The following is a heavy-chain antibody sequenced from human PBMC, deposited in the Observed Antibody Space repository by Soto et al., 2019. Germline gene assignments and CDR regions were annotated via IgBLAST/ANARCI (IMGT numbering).Heavy chain of an antibody. D-gene: IGHD6-6*01. Sequence: SETLSLTCTVSGGSISSGDYYWSWIRQPPGKGLEWIGYIYYSGSTYYNPSLKSRVTISVDTSKNQFSLKLSSVTAADTAVYYCARGESIAARLGPFDYWGQGTLVTVSS. CDR2: IYYSGST. CDR3: ARGESIAARLGPFDY. CDR1: GGSISSGDYY. J-gene: IGHJ4*02. V-gene: IGHV4-30-4*01.